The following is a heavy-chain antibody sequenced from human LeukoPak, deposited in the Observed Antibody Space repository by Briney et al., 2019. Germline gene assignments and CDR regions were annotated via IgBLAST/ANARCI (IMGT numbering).Heavy chain of an antibody. CDR3: AHRRAAARPIYFNY. J-gene: IGHJ4*02. Sequence: SGPPLVKPTQTLTLTCTFSGFSLTGGVGVGWIRQPPGKALEWLAVIYSTEEKRYSPSLRSRLAITKGTSKDQIVLTMTNVDPVDTATYYCAHRRAAARPIYFNYWGQGILVTVSS. V-gene: IGHV2-5*01. D-gene: IGHD6-13*01. CDR2: IYSTEEK. CDR1: GFSLTGGVG.